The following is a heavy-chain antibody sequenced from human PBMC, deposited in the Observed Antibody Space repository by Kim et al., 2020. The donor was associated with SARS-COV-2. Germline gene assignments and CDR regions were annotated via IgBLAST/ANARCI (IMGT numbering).Heavy chain of an antibody. Sequence: ETLSLTCAVYGGSFSGYYWSWIRQPPGKGLEWIGEINHSGSTNYNPSLKSRVTISVDTSKNQFSLKLSSVTAADTAVYYCARGSGDGFNPIDYWGQGTLVTVSS. CDR2: INHSGST. CDR3: ARGSGDGFNPIDY. D-gene: IGHD5-12*01. J-gene: IGHJ4*02. CDR1: GGSFSGYY. V-gene: IGHV4-34*01.